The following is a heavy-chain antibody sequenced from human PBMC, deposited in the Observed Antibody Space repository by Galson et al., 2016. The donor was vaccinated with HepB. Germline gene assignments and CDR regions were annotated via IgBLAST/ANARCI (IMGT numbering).Heavy chain of an antibody. J-gene: IGHJ4*02. Sequence: TLSLTCRVSGGSISTGGYYWSWIRQHPGKGLEWIGYIYYTGSTYYNPSLKSRVTISVDTSKNQFSLNLSSVTAADTAVYYCARGESPTYYDILTGYYYFDYWGQGTLVTVSS. CDR3: ARGESPTYYDILTGYYYFDY. V-gene: IGHV4-31*03. CDR2: IYYTGST. CDR1: GGSISTGGYY. D-gene: IGHD3-9*01.